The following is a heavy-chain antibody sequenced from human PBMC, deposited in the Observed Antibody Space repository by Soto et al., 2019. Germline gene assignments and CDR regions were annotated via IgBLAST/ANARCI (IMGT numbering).Heavy chain of an antibody. CDR2: IIPIFGTT. V-gene: IGHV1-69*01. CDR3: ARDQNSYSFSDS. CDR1: RWLFSSHA. Sequence: SVKESCKAYRWLFSSHALSSVRQAPGQGLEWMGGIIPIFGTTNYAQKFQARVTITADESTSTAYMELSSLRSDDTAVYYCARDQNSYSFSDSWGQGTLVTFSS. D-gene: IGHD5-18*01. J-gene: IGHJ4*02.